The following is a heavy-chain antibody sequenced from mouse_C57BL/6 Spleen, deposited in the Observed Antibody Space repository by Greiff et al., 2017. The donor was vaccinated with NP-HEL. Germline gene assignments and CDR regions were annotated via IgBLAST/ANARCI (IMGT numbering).Heavy chain of an antibody. V-gene: IGHV2-9-1*01. D-gene: IGHD1-1*01. Sequence: VQLQQSGPGLVAPSQSLSITCTVSGFSLTSYAISWVRQPPGKGLEWLGVIWTGGGTNYNSALKSRLSISKDNSKSQVFLKMNSLQTDDTARYYCARKRYYGSSYEDYAMDYWGQGTSVTVSS. J-gene: IGHJ4*01. CDR3: ARKRYYGSSYEDYAMDY. CDR2: IWTGGGT. CDR1: GFSLTSYA.